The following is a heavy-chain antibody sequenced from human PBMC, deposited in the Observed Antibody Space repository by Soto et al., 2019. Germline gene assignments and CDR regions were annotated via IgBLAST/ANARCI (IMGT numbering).Heavy chain of an antibody. CDR2: INAGNGNT. Sequence: ASVKVSCKASGYTFTSYAMLWVRQAPGQRLEWMGWINAGNGNTKYSQKFQGRVTIARDTSASTAYMELSSLRSEDTAVYYCAREGQYSHGCPGGYWGQGTLVTVSS. CDR3: AREGQYSHGCPGGY. V-gene: IGHV1-3*01. J-gene: IGHJ4*02. CDR1: GYTFTSYA. D-gene: IGHD6-19*01.